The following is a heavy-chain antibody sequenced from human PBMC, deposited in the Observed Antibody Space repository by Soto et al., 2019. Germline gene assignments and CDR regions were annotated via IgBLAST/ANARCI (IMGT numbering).Heavy chain of an antibody. CDR1: GFTFSSYA. D-gene: IGHD2-2*01. Sequence: GGSLRLSCAASGFTFSSYAMSWVRQAPGKGLEWVSAISGSGGSTYYADSVKGRFNISRDNSKNTLYLHMNSLSAEDTAVYYCAKDVCIYCSSTSCPYYFYYWGQGTLVTVPS. J-gene: IGHJ4*02. CDR2: ISGSGGST. V-gene: IGHV3-23*01. CDR3: AKDVCIYCSSTSCPYYFYY.